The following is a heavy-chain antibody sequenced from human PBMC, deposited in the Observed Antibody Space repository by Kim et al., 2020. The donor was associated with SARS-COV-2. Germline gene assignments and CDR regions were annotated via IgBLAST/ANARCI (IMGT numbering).Heavy chain of an antibody. D-gene: IGHD3-16*02. CDR3: ARDRGITFGGVIVIPFDY. V-gene: IGHV3-11*06. J-gene: IGHJ4*02. Sequence: KSRFTISRDNAKNSLYLQMNSLRAEDTAVYYCARDRGITFGGVIVIPFDYWGQGTLVTVSS.